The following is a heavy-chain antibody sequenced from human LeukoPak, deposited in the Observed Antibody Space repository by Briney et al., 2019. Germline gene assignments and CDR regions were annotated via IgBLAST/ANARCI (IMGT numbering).Heavy chain of an antibody. J-gene: IGHJ3*02. Sequence: GGSLRLSCAASGFTFSDYYMSWFRQAPGEGLEWVSYISGSGSIIYYADSVKGRFTISRDNTKNSLYLQMNSLRAEDTAMYYCARDRWGWSLFDIWGQGTMVTVSS. V-gene: IGHV3-11*01. CDR3: ARDRWGWSLFDI. D-gene: IGHD6-19*01. CDR2: ISGSGSII. CDR1: GFTFSDYY.